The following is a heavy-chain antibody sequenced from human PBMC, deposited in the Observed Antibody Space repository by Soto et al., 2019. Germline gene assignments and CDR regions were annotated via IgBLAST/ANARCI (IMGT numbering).Heavy chain of an antibody. V-gene: IGHV3-33*01. CDR3: ARVSPDRYTRWFGALFTSGYGMDV. J-gene: IGHJ6*02. CDR1: GFTFSSYG. CDR2: IWYDGSNK. D-gene: IGHD3-10*01. Sequence: QVQLVESGGGVVQPGRSLRLSCAASGFTFSSYGMHWVRQAPGKGLEWVAVIWYDGSNKYYADSVKGRFTISRDNSKNTLYLQMNSMRAEDTAVYYCARVSPDRYTRWFGALFTSGYGMDVWGQGTTVTASS.